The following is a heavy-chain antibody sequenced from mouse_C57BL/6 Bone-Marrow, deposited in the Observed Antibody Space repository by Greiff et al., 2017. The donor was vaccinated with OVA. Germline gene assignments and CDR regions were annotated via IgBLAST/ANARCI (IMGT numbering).Heavy chain of an antibody. Sequence: VQLQQPGAELVKPGASVKLSCKASGYTFTSYWMHWVKQRPGQGLEWIGMIHPNSGSTNYNEKFKSKATLTVDKSSSTAYMQLSSLTSEDSAVYYCARKGTGRDYFDYWGQGTTLTVSS. D-gene: IGHD4-1*01. V-gene: IGHV1-64*01. J-gene: IGHJ2*01. CDR1: GYTFTSYW. CDR2: IHPNSGST. CDR3: ARKGTGRDYFDY.